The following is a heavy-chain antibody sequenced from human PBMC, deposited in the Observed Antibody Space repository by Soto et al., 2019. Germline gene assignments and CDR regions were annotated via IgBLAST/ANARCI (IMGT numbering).Heavy chain of an antibody. Sequence: GGSLRLSCAASGFSFSDYYMSWIRQAPGKGLEWVSLISTSGSSTDYADSVKGRFTISRDNAKNSLSLQMNSLRAEDAAVYYCANLAKNYYHYMDVWGKGTTVTVS. V-gene: IGHV3-11*01. CDR2: ISTSGSST. CDR3: ANLAKNYYHYMDV. J-gene: IGHJ6*03. D-gene: IGHD1-26*01. CDR1: GFSFSDYY.